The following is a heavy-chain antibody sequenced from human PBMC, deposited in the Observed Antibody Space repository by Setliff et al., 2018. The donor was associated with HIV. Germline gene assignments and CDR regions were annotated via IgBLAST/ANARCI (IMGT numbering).Heavy chain of an antibody. D-gene: IGHD6-19*01. V-gene: IGHV1-69*10. Sequence: SVKVSCKTSRGTFTTYAFSWVRQAPGQGLEWMGGIIPILNVAKYPQKFHGRVTITADKSTSTVYMELSSLRSEDTAMYYCARDSEPGIAVAGADAFDIWGQGTMVTVSS. CDR1: RGTFTTYA. J-gene: IGHJ3*02. CDR2: IIPILNVA. CDR3: ARDSEPGIAVAGADAFDI.